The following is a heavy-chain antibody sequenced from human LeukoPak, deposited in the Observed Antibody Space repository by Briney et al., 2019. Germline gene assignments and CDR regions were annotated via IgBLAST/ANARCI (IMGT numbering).Heavy chain of an antibody. Sequence: SETLSLTCTVSGDSISSYYWSWIRQPAGKGLEWIGRIYTSENTNYNPSLKSRVTMSVDRSKNQFSLKLSSVTAADTAVYSCARERGYCFDPWGQGMLVTVSS. V-gene: IGHV4-4*07. CDR3: ARERGYCFDP. CDR2: IYTSENT. CDR1: GDSISSYY. D-gene: IGHD3-3*01. J-gene: IGHJ5*02.